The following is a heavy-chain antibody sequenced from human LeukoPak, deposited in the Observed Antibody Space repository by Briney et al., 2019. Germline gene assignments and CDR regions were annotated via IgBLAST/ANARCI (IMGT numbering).Heavy chain of an antibody. V-gene: IGHV4-4*07. CDR1: GGSVRSFY. J-gene: IGHJ3*02. D-gene: IGHD2-21*01. CDR2: FYSSGIT. CDR3: ARGAYSFDT. Sequence: PSETLSLTCTVSGGSVRSFYWNWIRQPAGKGPEWIGRFYSSGITKHNPSLKSRVTMSVDTSKNQFSLNLTSVTAADTAVYYCARGAYSFDTWGQGTVVTVSS.